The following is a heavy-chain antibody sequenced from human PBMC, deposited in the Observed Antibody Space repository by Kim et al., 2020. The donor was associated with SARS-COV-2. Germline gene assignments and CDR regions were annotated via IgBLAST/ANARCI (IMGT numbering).Heavy chain of an antibody. CDR2: SFYSGST. D-gene: IGHD3-10*02. V-gene: IGHV4-59*13. CDR3: ARATVRGGIPFIDF. J-gene: IGHJ4*02. CDR1: GGSISGYY. Sequence: SETLSLTCSVFGGSISGYYWNWIRQSPGKGLEWIGNSFYSGSTNYNPSLDRRVTISVDTSKNQCSLKMTSVTAADTALYYCARATVRGGIPFIDFWGQGTLVTVSS.